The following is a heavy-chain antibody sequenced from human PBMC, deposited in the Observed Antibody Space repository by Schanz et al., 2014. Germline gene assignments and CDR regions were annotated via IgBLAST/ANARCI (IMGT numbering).Heavy chain of an antibody. V-gene: IGHV3-30*02. CDR2: IRFDGSDK. CDR3: AKRCSSTSCSHGAFDI. Sequence: QVQLVESGGGVVQPGGSLRLSCAASGFTFSSYGMHWVRQAPGKVLEWVTFIRFDGSDKYYADSVKGRFSVSRDNSKNTLYLQMNSLRDEDTAMYYCAKRCSSTSCSHGAFDIWGQGTMVTVSS. CDR1: GFTFSSYG. D-gene: IGHD2-2*01. J-gene: IGHJ3*02.